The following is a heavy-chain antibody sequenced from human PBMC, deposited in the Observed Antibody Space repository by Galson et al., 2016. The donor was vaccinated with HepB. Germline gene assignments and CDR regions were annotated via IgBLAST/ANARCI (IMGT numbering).Heavy chain of an antibody. CDR3: ARPSSGIHNY. CDR2: IYSGGSR. J-gene: IGHJ4*02. Sequence: SLRLSCAVSGFTVSNNYMAWVRQAPGKGLELVSLIYSGGSRYYADSVKGRFTISRDNSNNTLYLKVDSLRAEDTAVYYCARPSSGIHNYWGQGTLVTVSS. V-gene: IGHV3-53*01. D-gene: IGHD1-26*01. CDR1: GFTVSNNY.